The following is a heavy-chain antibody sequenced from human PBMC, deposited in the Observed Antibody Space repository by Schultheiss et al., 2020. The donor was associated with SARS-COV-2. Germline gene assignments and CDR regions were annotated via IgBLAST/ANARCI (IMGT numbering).Heavy chain of an antibody. CDR1: GYTFTGYG. CDR3: ARDDYDFWSGYYGYFDY. D-gene: IGHD3-3*01. J-gene: IGHJ4*02. Sequence: VKVSCKASGYTFTGYGISWVRQAPGQGLEWMGWINPNSGSTSYAQKFQGRVTMTRDTSTSTVYMELSSLRSEDTAVYYCARDDYDFWSGYYGYFDYWGQGTLVTVSS. V-gene: IGHV1-8*02. CDR2: INPNSGST.